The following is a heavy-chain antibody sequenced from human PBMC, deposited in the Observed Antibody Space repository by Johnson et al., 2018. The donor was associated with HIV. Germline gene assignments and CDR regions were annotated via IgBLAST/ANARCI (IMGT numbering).Heavy chain of an antibody. J-gene: IGHJ3*02. CDR2: ISYDGTNK. Sequence: QEQLVESGGGLIQRGGSLRLSCAASGFTFSSYAMHWVRQAPGKGLEWVAVISYDGTNKYYADSVKGRFTISRDNSKSMLYLQMNSLRAEDTAVYYCARPSVVTTLTTTPWAFDIWGQGTMVTVSS. V-gene: IGHV3-30*04. D-gene: IGHD4-17*01. CDR3: ARPSVVTTLTTTPWAFDI. CDR1: GFTFSSYA.